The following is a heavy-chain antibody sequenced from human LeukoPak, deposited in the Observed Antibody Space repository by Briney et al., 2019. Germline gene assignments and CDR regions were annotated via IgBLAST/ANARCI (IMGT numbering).Heavy chain of an antibody. CDR2: IKQDGSEK. Sequence: PGGSLRLSCAASGFTFSSYAMSWVRQAPGKGLEWVANIKQDGSEKYYVDSVKGRFTISRDNAKNSLYLQMNSLRVEDTAVYYCARDLKYYYGSGSSHYWGQGTLVTVSS. CDR1: GFTFSSYA. CDR3: ARDLKYYYGSGSSHY. J-gene: IGHJ4*02. D-gene: IGHD3-10*01. V-gene: IGHV3-7*01.